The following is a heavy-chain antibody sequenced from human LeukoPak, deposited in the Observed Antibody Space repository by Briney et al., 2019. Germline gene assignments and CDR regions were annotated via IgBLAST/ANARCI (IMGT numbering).Heavy chain of an antibody. D-gene: IGHD3-22*01. CDR1: GFTFSNYG. Sequence: PGRSLRLSCAASGFTFSNYGMHWVRQAPGKGLEWVAVIWYDGSNKYYADSVRGRFTISRDNSKNTLYLQVNSLGAEDTALYYCAKLLKGYYDSSGYLDAFDIWGQGTMVTVS. J-gene: IGHJ3*02. V-gene: IGHV3-33*06. CDR2: IWYDGSNK. CDR3: AKLLKGYYDSSGYLDAFDI.